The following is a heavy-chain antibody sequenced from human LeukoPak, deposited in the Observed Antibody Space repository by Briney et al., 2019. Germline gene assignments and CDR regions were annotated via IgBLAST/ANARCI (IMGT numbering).Heavy chain of an antibody. CDR3: ARVRAAAGIYYFDY. CDR1: GYTFTSYG. V-gene: IGHV1-18*01. CDR2: TSPHNGDT. Sequence: ASVKVSCKASGYTFTSYGISWVRQAPGQGLEWMGWTSPHNGDTNYAQKLQGRVTMTTDTSTSTAYMELRSQRSDDTAVYYCARVRAAAGIYYFDYWGQGTLVTVSS. J-gene: IGHJ4*02. D-gene: IGHD6-13*01.